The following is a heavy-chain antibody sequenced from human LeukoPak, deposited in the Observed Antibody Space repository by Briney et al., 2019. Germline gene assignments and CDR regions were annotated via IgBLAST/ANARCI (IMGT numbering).Heavy chain of an antibody. J-gene: IGHJ4*02. V-gene: IGHV3-7*01. CDR2: IKQDGSKK. Sequence: GGSLRLSCVVSGFTFSESWMTWVRQDPGKGLEWVANIKQDGSKKDYVDSVKGRFTISRDNAKNSLFLQMNSLRAEDTGVCYCGRGLGWLVDYWGQGTLLTVSS. CDR1: GFTFSESW. D-gene: IGHD5-24*01. CDR3: GRGLGWLVDY.